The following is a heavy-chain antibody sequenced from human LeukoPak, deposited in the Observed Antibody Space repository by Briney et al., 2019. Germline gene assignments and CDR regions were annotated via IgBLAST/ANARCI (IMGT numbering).Heavy chain of an antibody. D-gene: IGHD1-26*01. CDR2: ISSSGSTI. J-gene: IGHJ4*02. Sequence: GGSLRLSCAASGFTFSSYAMSWVRQAPGKGLEWVSYISSSGSTIYYADSVKGRFTISRDNAKNSLYLQMNSLRAEDTAVYYCAKQNRGSYPYYFDYWGQGTLVTVSS. CDR1: GFTFSSYA. V-gene: IGHV3-48*04. CDR3: AKQNRGSYPYYFDY.